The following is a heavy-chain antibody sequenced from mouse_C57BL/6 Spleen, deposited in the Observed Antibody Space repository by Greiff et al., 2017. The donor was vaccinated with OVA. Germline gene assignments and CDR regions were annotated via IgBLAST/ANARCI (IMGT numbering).Heavy chain of an antibody. CDR1: GYAFSSSW. Sequence: VQLQQSGPELVKPGASVKISCKASGYAFSSSWMNWVKQRPGKGLEWIGRIYPGDGDTNYNGKFKGKATLTADKSSSTAYMQLRSLTSEDSAVYFCARYGYFDVWGTGTTVTVSS. J-gene: IGHJ1*03. CDR2: IYPGDGDT. V-gene: IGHV1-82*01. CDR3: ARYGYFDV.